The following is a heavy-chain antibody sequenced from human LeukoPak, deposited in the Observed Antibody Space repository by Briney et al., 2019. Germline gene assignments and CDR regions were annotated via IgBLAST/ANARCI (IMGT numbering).Heavy chain of an antibody. V-gene: IGHV3-30*02. CDR2: IRYDGSNK. Sequence: GGSLRLSCAASGFTFSSYAMSWVRQAPGKGLEWVAFIRYDGSNKYYADSVKGRFTISRDNPKNTLYLQMNSLRAEDTAVYYCAKDRGGDYDGFDYWGQGTLVTVSS. D-gene: IGHD4-17*01. CDR3: AKDRGGDYDGFDY. J-gene: IGHJ4*02. CDR1: GFTFSSYA.